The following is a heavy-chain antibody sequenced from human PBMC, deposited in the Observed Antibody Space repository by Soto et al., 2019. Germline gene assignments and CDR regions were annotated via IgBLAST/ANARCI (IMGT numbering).Heavy chain of an antibody. CDR3: AKGGEIRFLEWLLAWDYYYGMDV. J-gene: IGHJ6*02. D-gene: IGHD3-3*01. CDR1: GFTFSSYA. V-gene: IGHV3-23*01. Sequence: SLSLSCAASGFTFSSYAMSWVRQAPGKGLEWVSAISGSGGSTYYADSVKGRFTISRDNSKNTLYLQMNSLRAEDTAVYYCAKGGEIRFLEWLLAWDYYYGMDVWGQGTTVTVSS. CDR2: ISGSGGST.